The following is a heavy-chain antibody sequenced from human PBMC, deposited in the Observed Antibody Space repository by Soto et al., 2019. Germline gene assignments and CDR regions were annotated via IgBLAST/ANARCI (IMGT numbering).Heavy chain of an antibody. V-gene: IGHV3-23*01. J-gene: IGHJ4*02. CDR2: ISGSGGST. CDR1: GFTFSSYA. Sequence: GGSLRLSCAASGFTFSSYAMSWVRQAPGKGLEWVSAISGSGGSTYYADSVKGRFTISRDNSKNTLYLQMNSLRAEDTAVYYCANDFVVVPAALMMIDYWGQGTLVTVSS. CDR3: ANDFVVVPAALMMIDY. D-gene: IGHD2-2*01.